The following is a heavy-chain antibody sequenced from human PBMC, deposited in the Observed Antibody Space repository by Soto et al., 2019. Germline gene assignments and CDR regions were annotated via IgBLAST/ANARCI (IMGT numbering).Heavy chain of an antibody. CDR1: GGTFSSYT. J-gene: IGHJ3*02. V-gene: IGHV1-69*02. CDR3: ARERLDSSGWYDAFDI. Sequence: QVQLVQSGAEVTKPGSSVKVSCKASGGTFSSYTISWVRQAPGQGLEWMGRIIPILGIANYALKFQGRVTITADKSTSRGYMELSSLRSGDTAEYYCARERLDSSGWYDAFDIWGQVTMVTVSS. CDR2: IIPILGIA. D-gene: IGHD6-19*01.